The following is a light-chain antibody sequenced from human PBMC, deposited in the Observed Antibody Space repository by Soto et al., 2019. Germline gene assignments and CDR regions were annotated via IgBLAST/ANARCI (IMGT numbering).Light chain of an antibody. CDR2: DVT. CDR3: SSYTTSNTRQIV. V-gene: IGLV2-14*03. Sequence: QSLLTPPSPLSWSPGQSITISPPGNNSEVGGYKYVSWYQHTPGKAPKLIIYDVTNRPSGVSNPFSGSKSGNTASLTISGLKPEDEADYYCSSYTTSNTRQIVFGTGTKVTVL. J-gene: IGLJ1*01. CDR1: NSEVGGYKY.